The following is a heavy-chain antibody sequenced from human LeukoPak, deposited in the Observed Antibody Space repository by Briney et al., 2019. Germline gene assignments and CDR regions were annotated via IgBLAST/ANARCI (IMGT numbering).Heavy chain of an antibody. CDR3: ARGDLGGRWGP. CDR1: GGFISSYY. CDR2: KHYNGRT. V-gene: IGHV4-4*07. D-gene: IGHD3-16*01. J-gene: IGHJ5*02. Sequence: TSESLSLTCTFSGGFISSYYWRWIRQPGAKGLEGVGGKHYNGRTNYNPSLTSRVNLSVDTSNQHISLRLSSVTVADTAVYYCARGDLGGRWGPWGQGTRVTVSS.